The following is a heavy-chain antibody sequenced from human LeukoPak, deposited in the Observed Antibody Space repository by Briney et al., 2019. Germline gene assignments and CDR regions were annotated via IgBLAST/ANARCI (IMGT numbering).Heavy chain of an antibody. V-gene: IGHV3-49*04. CDR2: IRSKAYGGTT. CDR1: GFTFGDYA. J-gene: IGHJ6*04. CDR3: TRDHMGYCSSTSCYGFYYYYYGMDV. Sequence: GGSLRLSCTVSGFTFGDYAMSWVRQAPGKGLEWVGFIRSKAYGGTTEYAASVKGRFTISRDDSKSIAYLQMNSLKTEDTAVYYCTRDHMGYCSSTSCYGFYYYYYGMDVWGKGATVTVSS. D-gene: IGHD2-2*01.